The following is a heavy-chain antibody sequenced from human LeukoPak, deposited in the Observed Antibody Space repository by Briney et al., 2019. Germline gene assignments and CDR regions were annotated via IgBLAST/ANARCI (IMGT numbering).Heavy chain of an antibody. CDR1: GGSLSSYY. V-gene: IGHV4-59*01. D-gene: IGHD6-13*01. J-gene: IGHJ4*02. Sequence: PSETLSLTCTVSGGSLSSYYWSRIRQPPGKGLEWIGYIYYSGSTNYNPSLKSRVTISVDTSKNQFSLKLSSVTAADTAVYYCARGAAAAGRLGFDYWGQGTLVTVSS. CDR2: IYYSGST. CDR3: ARGAAAAGRLGFDY.